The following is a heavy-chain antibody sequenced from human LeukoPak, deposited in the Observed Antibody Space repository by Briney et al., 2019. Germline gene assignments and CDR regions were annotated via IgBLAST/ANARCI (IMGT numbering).Heavy chain of an antibody. V-gene: IGHV3-23*01. CDR1: GFTFSSYA. Sequence: GGSLRLSCAASGFTFSSYAMSWVRQAPGKGLEWVSAISGSGGSTYYADSVKGRFTISRDNSKNTLYLQMNSLRAEDTAVYYYAKWIISSGWYGVWGQGTLVTVSS. J-gene: IGHJ4*02. D-gene: IGHD6-19*01. CDR3: AKWIISSGWYGV. CDR2: ISGSGGST.